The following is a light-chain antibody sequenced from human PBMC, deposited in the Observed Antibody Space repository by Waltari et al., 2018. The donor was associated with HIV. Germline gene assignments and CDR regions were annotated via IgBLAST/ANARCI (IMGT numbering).Light chain of an antibody. V-gene: IGLV3-19*01. CDR3: NSRDSSGN. J-gene: IGLJ2*01. CDR2: GKN. Sequence: SSELTQDPAVSVALGQTVRITCQGDSLRSYYASWYQQKPGQAPVLVIYGKNNRPAGFPDRFSGSSSGNTASLTITGAQAEDEADYYCNSRDSSGNLGGGTKLTVL. CDR1: SLRSYY.